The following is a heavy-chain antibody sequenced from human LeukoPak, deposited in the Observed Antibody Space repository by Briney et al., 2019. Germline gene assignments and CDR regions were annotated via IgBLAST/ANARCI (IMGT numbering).Heavy chain of an antibody. CDR3: ASYGGDFNAFDI. Sequence: SETLSLTCIVSGDSISPYYWNWIRQPPGKGLEWIGYIYYSGDTNYNPSLKSRVTMSVDTSKNQFSLKLTSVTAADTAVYYCASYGGDFNAFDIWGQGTMVTVSS. CDR1: GDSISPYY. J-gene: IGHJ3*02. V-gene: IGHV4-59*01. CDR2: IYYSGDT. D-gene: IGHD3-16*01.